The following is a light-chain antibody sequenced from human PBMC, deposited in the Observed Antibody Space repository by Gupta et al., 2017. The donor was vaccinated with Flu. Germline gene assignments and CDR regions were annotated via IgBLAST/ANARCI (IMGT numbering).Light chain of an antibody. Sequence: IHMTQSPSSLSAAVGDRVTITCRASQSISSYLNWYQQKPGKAPKLLIYAATSLQTGVPSRFSGSGSVTDFTLTISSLQPEDFATYYCQQSSSIPHSFGQGTKLEIK. CDR3: QQSSSIPHS. CDR1: QSISSY. CDR2: AAT. J-gene: IGKJ2*03. V-gene: IGKV1-39*01.